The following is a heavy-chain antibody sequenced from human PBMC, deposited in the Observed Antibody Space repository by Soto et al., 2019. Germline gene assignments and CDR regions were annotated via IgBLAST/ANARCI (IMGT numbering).Heavy chain of an antibody. CDR3: AKDAVPAAYYYYYMDV. CDR1: GFTFSSYG. Sequence: AGGSLRLSCAASGFTFSSYGMHWVRQAPGKGLEWVAVISYDGSNKYYADSVKGRFTISRDNSKNTLYLQMNSLRAEDTAVYYCAKDAVPAAYYYYYMDVWGKGTTVTVSS. D-gene: IGHD2-2*01. V-gene: IGHV3-30*18. J-gene: IGHJ6*03. CDR2: ISYDGSNK.